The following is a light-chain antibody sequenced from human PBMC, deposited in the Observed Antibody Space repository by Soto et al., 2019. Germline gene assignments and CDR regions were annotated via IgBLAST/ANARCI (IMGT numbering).Light chain of an antibody. Sequence: QSVLTQPPSVSAASGQRVTISCSGSSSNIGNNYVSWYQQLPGTAPKLLIYENNKRPSGIPDRFSGSKSGTSATLGITGLQTGDAADYYCGTSDSSLSAGGVFGGGTKLTVL. CDR1: SSNIGNNY. CDR2: ENN. CDR3: GTSDSSLSAGGV. J-gene: IGLJ2*01. V-gene: IGLV1-51*02.